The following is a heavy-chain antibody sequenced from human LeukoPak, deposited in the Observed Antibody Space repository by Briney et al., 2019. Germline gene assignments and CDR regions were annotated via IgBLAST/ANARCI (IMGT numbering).Heavy chain of an antibody. CDR1: GYTFTSYA. V-gene: IGHV1-3*01. J-gene: IGHJ4*02. CDR3: AREMGPYYDILTGYYDY. D-gene: IGHD3-9*01. Sequence: ASVKVSCKASGYTFTSYAMHWVRQAPGQRLEWMGWINAGNGNTKYSQTFQGRVTITRDTSASTAYMELSSLRSEDTAVYSCAREMGPYYDILTGYYDYWGQGTLVTVSS. CDR2: INAGNGNT.